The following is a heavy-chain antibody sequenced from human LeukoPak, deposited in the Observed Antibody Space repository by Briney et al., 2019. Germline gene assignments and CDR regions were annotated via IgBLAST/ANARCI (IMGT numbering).Heavy chain of an antibody. CDR3: VRGVTYMDV. D-gene: IGHD2-8*01. CDR1: GYTFTGYY. J-gene: IGHJ6*03. Sequence: ASVKVSCKASGYTFTGYYMHWVRQAPGQGLEWMGWINPNSGGTNYAQKFQGRVTMTRDTSINTAYMELSSLTSDGTAVYYCVRGVTYMDVWGRGTTVTVSS. V-gene: IGHV1-2*02. CDR2: INPNSGGT.